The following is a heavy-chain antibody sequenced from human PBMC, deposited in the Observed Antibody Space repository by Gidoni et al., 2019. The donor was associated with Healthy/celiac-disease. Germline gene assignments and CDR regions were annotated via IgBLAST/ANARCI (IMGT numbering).Heavy chain of an antibody. D-gene: IGHD6-19*01. V-gene: IGHV1-69*01. CDR2: IIPIFGTA. J-gene: IGHJ4*02. Sequence: QAPGQGLEWMGGIIPIFGTANYAQKFQGRVTITADESTSTAYMELSSLRSEDTAVYYCARDRDSYSSGWYGLSDYWGQGTLVTVSS. CDR3: ARDRDSYSSGWYGLSDY.